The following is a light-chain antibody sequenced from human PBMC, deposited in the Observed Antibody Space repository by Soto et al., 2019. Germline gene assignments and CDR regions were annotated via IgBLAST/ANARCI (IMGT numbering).Light chain of an antibody. CDR1: QSVSSSY. CDR3: QQYGSSLRA. CDR2: GAS. Sequence: EIVLTQSPGTLSLSPGERATLSCRASQSVSSSYLAWYQQKPGQAPRLLIYGASSRATGIPDRFSGSASGTDFTLTISRLEPEDFAVYYCQQYGSSLRAFGGGTKVEIK. J-gene: IGKJ4*01. V-gene: IGKV3-20*01.